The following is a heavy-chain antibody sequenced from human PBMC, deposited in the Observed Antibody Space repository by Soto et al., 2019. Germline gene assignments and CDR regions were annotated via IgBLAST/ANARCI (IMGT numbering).Heavy chain of an antibody. J-gene: IGHJ5*02. CDR1: GGSISRGGYY. D-gene: IGHD3-22*01. CDR2: IYYSGST. V-gene: IGHV4-31*03. CDR3: ARDRPGPYDSSGYGFDP. Sequence: LSLTCTVSGGSISRGGYYWSWIRQHPGKGLEWIGYIYYSGSTYYNPSLKSRVTISVDTSKNQFSLKLSSVTAADTAVYYCARDRPGPYDSSGYGFDPWGQGTLVTVSS.